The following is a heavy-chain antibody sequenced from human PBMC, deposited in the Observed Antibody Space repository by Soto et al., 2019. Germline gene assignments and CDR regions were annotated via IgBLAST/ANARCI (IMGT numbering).Heavy chain of an antibody. CDR3: ARAELEPRAFDI. V-gene: IGHV3-30-3*01. CDR2: ISYDGSNK. D-gene: IGHD1-1*01. CDR1: GFTFSSYA. Sequence: PGGSLSLSCAASGFTFSSYAMHWVRQAPGKGLEWVAVISYDGSNKYYADSVKGRFTISRDNSKNTLYLQMNSLRAEDAAVYYCARAELEPRAFDIWGQGTMVTVS. J-gene: IGHJ3*02.